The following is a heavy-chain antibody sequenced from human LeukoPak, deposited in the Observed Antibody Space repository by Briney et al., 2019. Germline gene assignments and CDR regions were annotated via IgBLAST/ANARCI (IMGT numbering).Heavy chain of an antibody. Sequence: ASVKVSCKASGGTFSSYAISWVRQAPGQGLEWMGGIIPIFGTANYAQKFQGRVTITADESTSTAYMELSSLRSEDTAVYYCARGGSGIDPQIDYWGQGTLVTVSS. D-gene: IGHD2-15*01. J-gene: IGHJ4*02. V-gene: IGHV1-69*13. CDR2: IIPIFGTA. CDR1: GGTFSSYA. CDR3: ARGGSGIDPQIDY.